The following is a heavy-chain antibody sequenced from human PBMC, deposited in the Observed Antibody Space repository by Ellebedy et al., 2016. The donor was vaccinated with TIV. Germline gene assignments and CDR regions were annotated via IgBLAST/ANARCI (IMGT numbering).Heavy chain of an antibody. Sequence: ASVKVSXXASGYTFTSYGISWVRQAPGQGLEWMGWISAYNGNTNYAQKLQGRVTMTTDTSTSTAYMELRSLRSDDTAVYYCARDVEQQLVLGDAFDIWGQGTMVTVSS. J-gene: IGHJ3*02. D-gene: IGHD6-13*01. CDR1: GYTFTSYG. CDR2: ISAYNGNT. V-gene: IGHV1-18*01. CDR3: ARDVEQQLVLGDAFDI.